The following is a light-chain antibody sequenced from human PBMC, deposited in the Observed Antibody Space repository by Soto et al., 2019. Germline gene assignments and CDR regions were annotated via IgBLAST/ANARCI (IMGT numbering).Light chain of an antibody. Sequence: QSALTQPPSASGSPGQSVTISCTGTSSDVGGYNYVSWYQQHPGKAPKLMMYEVSKRPSGVPDHFSGSKSGNTASLTVSGLQAEDEADYYCSSYAGSNNVVFGGGTKLTVL. CDR3: SSYAGSNNVV. CDR2: EVS. J-gene: IGLJ3*02. CDR1: SSDVGGYNY. V-gene: IGLV2-8*01.